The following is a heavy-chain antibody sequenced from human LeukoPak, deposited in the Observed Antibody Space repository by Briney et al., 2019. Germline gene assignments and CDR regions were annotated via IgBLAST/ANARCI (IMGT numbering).Heavy chain of an antibody. J-gene: IGHJ6*03. D-gene: IGHD2-15*01. CDR3: ARRGDKEYCSGGSCYRRGARLRYYMDV. V-gene: IGHV4-34*01. Sequence: PSETLSLTCAVYGGSFSGYYWSWIRQPPGKWLEWIGEINHSGSTNYNPSLKSRVTISVDTSKNQFSLKLSSVTAADTAVYYCARRGDKEYCSGGSCYRRGARLRYYMDVWGKGTTVTVSS. CDR2: INHSGST. CDR1: GGSFSGYY.